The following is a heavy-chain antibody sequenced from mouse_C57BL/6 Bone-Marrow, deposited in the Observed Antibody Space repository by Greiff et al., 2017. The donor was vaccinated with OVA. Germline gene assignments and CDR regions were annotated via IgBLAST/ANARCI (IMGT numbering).Heavy chain of an antibody. V-gene: IGHV5-15*04. Sequence: EVKVVESGGGLVQPGGSLKLSCAASGFTFSDYGMAWVRQAPRKGPEWVAFISNLAYSIYYADTVTGRFTISRENAKNTLYLEMSSLRSEDTAMYYCARRNDGYFDYWGQGTTLTVSS. CDR2: ISNLAYSI. CDR3: ARRNDGYFDY. J-gene: IGHJ2*01. CDR1: GFTFSDYG. D-gene: IGHD2-3*01.